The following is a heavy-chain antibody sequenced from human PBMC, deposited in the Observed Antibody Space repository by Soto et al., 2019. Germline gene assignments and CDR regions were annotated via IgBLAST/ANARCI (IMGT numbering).Heavy chain of an antibody. Sequence: QVQLVESGGGVVQPGRSLRLSCAASGFTFRNYAMHWVRQVPQAPGKGLEWVAVISYDGINQFYADSVRGRFTISRDDSKIWLYLQMNCLRADDPDVYYCARNDYATIGRTSGFDDWGQGTLVTGSS. CDR1: GFTFRNYA. CDR3: ARNDYATIGRTSGFDD. CDR2: ISYDGINQ. J-gene: IGHJ4*02. D-gene: IGHD3-22*01. V-gene: IGHV3-30-3*01.